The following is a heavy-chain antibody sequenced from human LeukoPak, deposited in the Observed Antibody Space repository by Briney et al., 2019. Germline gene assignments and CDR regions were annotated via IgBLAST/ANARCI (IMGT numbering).Heavy chain of an antibody. CDR1: GYTFTSYD. Sequence: ASVKVSCKASGYTFTSYDINWVRQATGQGLEWMGWMNPNSGNTGYAQKFQGRVTMTRNTSISTAYMELSSLRSEDTAVYYCARGMRFGSSGYSLGYYYYGMDAWGQGTTVTVSS. J-gene: IGHJ6*02. CDR2: MNPNSGNT. D-gene: IGHD3-22*01. V-gene: IGHV1-8*01. CDR3: ARGMRFGSSGYSLGYYYYGMDA.